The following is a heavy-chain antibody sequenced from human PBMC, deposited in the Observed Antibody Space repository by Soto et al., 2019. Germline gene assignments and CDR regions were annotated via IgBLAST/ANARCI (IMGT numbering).Heavy chain of an antibody. CDR1: GGSISSAYYY. V-gene: IGHV4-30-4*01. J-gene: IGHJ4*02. D-gene: IGHD7-27*01. CDR2: IYDSGST. Sequence: SETLSLTCTVSGGSISSAYYYWSWIRQPPGKGLEWIGHIYDSGSTYSNPSLQSQVTISMDASKNQFSLKLSSVTAADTAVYYCARGPSGDKVDYWGQGTLVTVSS. CDR3: ARGPSGDKVDY.